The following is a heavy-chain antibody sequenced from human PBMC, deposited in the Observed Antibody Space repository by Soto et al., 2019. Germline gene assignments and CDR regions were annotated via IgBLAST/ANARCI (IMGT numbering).Heavy chain of an antibody. CDR3: ARGGNPYDRLIRY. V-gene: IGHV3-48*02. J-gene: IGHJ4*02. D-gene: IGHD3-9*01. Sequence: GGSLRLSYAASGFTFSSYSTYWVRQAPGKGLEWVSYISSSSSIIYYADSVKGRFTIARDNAKSSLSLQMNSLRDDDTAVYYCARGGNPYDRLIRYWGQGPPVTGSS. CDR2: ISSSSSII. CDR1: GFTFSSYS.